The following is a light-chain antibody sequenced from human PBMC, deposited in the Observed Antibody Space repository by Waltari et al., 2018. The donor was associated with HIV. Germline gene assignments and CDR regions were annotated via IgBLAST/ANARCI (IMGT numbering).Light chain of an antibody. CDR1: STDIGPYNY. J-gene: IGLJ6*01. CDR2: EVN. V-gene: IGLV2-8*01. Sequence: QSALTQPPAASGSPGQSVTISCTGTSTDIGPYNYVSWYQQHPDKAPRLLIYEVNKRPSGVPGRFSGSKSGNTASLTVSGLQAEDEADYYCASYAGSGNLLLFGGGTKVTVL. CDR3: ASYAGSGNLLL.